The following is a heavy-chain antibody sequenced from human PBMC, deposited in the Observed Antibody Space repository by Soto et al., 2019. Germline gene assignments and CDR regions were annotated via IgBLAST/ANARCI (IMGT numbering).Heavy chain of an antibody. CDR2: ISGSGGST. D-gene: IGHD3-10*01. Sequence: VRIMESGGGVVQPGGSLRLSYRTSGFTFSSFSMHWFRQAPGKGLEWVSAISGSGGSTYYADSVKGRFTISRDNSKNTLYLQMNSLRAEDTAVYYCAIKSMYYLLSGSAYWGQGTLVTVSS. CDR3: AIKSMYYLLSGSAY. CDR1: GFTFSSFS. J-gene: IGHJ4*02. V-gene: IGHV3-23*01.